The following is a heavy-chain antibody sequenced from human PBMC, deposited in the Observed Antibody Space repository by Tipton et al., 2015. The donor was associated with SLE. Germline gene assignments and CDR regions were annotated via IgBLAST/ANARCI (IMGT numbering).Heavy chain of an antibody. D-gene: IGHD3-3*01. J-gene: IGHJ1*01. CDR3: ASLDFWSGYWGFQH. CDR1: GYSISSGYY. V-gene: IGHV4-38-2*02. CDR2: IHYSGGT. Sequence: TLSLTCTVSGYSISSGYYWGWIRQPPGKGPEWIGSIHYSGGTYYNPSLKSRGTISVDTSKNQFSLKLTSVTAADTAVYYCASLDFWSGYWGFQHWGQGTLVTVSS.